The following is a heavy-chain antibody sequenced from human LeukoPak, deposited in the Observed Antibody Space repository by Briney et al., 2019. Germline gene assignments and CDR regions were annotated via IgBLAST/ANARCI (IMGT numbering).Heavy chain of an antibody. Sequence: GGSLRLSCAASGFPFSSYAMSWVRQAPGKGLEWVSTISNSDDSTYYADSVKGRFTISRDNSENTLLLRMNSLRAEDTAVYYCARDSRELLRRYFDYWGQGTLVTVSS. CDR3: ARDSRELLRRYFDY. V-gene: IGHV3-23*01. D-gene: IGHD1-26*01. CDR1: GFPFSSYA. CDR2: ISNSDDST. J-gene: IGHJ4*02.